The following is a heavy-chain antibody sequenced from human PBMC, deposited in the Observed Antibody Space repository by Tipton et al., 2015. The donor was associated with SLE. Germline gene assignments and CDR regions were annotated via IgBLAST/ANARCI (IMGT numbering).Heavy chain of an antibody. J-gene: IGHJ4*02. CDR3: AGGTGAYFDH. D-gene: IGHD3-16*01. V-gene: IGHV3-30*02. CDR1: GFTYSGYA. Sequence: SLRLSCAASGFTYSGYAMHWVRQAPGKGLEWVAFFRADGSNKDYADSVKGRFTISRDNSKNTLYRQMNRLGVEDTAVYYCAGGTGAYFDHWGQGTLVTVSS. CDR2: FRADGSNK.